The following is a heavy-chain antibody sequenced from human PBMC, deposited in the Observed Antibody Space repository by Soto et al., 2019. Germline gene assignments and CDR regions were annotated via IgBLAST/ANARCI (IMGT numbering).Heavy chain of an antibody. Sequence: PGGSLRLSCAASGFTFSSYAMSWVRQAPGKGLEWVSAISGSGGSTYYADSVKGRFTISRDNSKNTLYLQMHSLRAEDTAVYYCATPGRVYSSSWYVGLKGAFDYWGQGTLVTVSS. J-gene: IGHJ4*02. CDR2: ISGSGGST. CDR3: ATPGRVYSSSWYVGLKGAFDY. CDR1: GFTFSSYA. D-gene: IGHD6-13*01. V-gene: IGHV3-23*01.